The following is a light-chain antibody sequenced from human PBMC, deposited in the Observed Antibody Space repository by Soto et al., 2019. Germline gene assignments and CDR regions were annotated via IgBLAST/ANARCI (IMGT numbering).Light chain of an antibody. Sequence: QSALTQPASVSGSPGQSITISCTGTSSDVGSYNLVSWYQQHPGKAPKLMIYEGSKPPSGVSNRFSGSKSGNTASLTISGLQAEDEADYYCCSYAGSTTYILFGGGTQLTVL. J-gene: IGLJ2*01. CDR2: EGS. V-gene: IGLV2-23*01. CDR3: CSYAGSTTYIL. CDR1: SSDVGSYNL.